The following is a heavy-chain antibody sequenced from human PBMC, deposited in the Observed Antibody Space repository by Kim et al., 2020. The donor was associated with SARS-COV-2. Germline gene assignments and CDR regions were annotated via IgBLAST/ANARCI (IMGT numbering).Heavy chain of an antibody. D-gene: IGHD4-17*01. CDR3: ASPYGDYSFDY. V-gene: IGHV4-39*01. CDR2: T. J-gene: IGHJ4*02. Sequence: TNSNPSLKRRFTISVYPSKNPFSLKLSSVTAADTAVYYCASPYGDYSFDYWGQGTLVTVSS.